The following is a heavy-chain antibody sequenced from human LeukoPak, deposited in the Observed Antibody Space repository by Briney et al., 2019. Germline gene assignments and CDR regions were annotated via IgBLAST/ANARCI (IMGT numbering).Heavy chain of an antibody. V-gene: IGHV3-11*01. CDR1: GFTFSDYY. CDR3: ARDFGGSYGRYYFDY. D-gene: IGHD1-26*01. CDR2: ISSSGSTI. Sequence: GGSLRLSCAASGFTFSDYYMSWIRQAPGKGLEWVSYISSSGSTIYYADSVKGRLTISRDNAQNSLYLQMNSLRAEDTAVYYCARDFGGSYGRYYFDYWGQGTLVTVSS. J-gene: IGHJ4*02.